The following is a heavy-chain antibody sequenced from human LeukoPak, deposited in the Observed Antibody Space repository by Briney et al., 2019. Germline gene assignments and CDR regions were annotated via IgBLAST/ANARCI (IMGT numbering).Heavy chain of an antibody. CDR1: GFTFSSYE. Sequence: GGSLRLSCAASGFTFSSYEMNWVRRAPGKGLEWVSYISSSGSTIYYADSVKGRFTISRDNAKNSLYLQMNSLRAEDTAAYYCARGHRVISAYNWFDPWGQGTLVTVSS. CDR3: ARGHRVISAYNWFDP. D-gene: IGHD2/OR15-2a*01. V-gene: IGHV3-48*03. J-gene: IGHJ5*02. CDR2: ISSSGSTI.